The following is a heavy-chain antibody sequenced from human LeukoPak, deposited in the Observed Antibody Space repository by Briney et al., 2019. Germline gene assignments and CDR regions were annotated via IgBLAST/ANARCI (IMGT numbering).Heavy chain of an antibody. D-gene: IGHD1-26*01. V-gene: IGHV3-15*01. J-gene: IGHJ4*02. Sequence: PGGSLGLSCAASGCTFSNAWMSWVRQAPGKGLEWVGRIKSKTDGGTTDYAAPVKGRFTISRDDSKNTLYLQMNSLKTEDTAVYYCTTVSYYGSIDYWGQGTLVTVSS. CDR1: GCTFSNAW. CDR3: TTVSYYGSIDY. CDR2: IKSKTDGGTT.